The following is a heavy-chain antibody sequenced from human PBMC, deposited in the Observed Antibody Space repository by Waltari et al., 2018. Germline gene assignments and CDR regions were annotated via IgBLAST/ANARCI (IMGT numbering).Heavy chain of an antibody. V-gene: IGHV4-38-2*01. CDR1: GYSISSGYY. J-gene: IGHJ4*02. Sequence: QVQLQESGPGLVKPSETLSLTCAVSGYSISSGYYWGWIRQPPGKGLEWIGSIYHSGSTYYNPSLKSRVTMSVDTSKNQFSLKLSSVTAADTAVYYCASRSLPKGTGFDYWGQGTLVTVSS. CDR3: ASRSLPKGTGFDY. CDR2: IYHSGST.